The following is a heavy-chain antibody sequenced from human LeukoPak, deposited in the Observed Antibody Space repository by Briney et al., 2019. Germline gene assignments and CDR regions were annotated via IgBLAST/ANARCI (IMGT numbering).Heavy chain of an antibody. J-gene: IGHJ6*03. Sequence: QAGGSLRLSCTTSGFTFGDYALTWVRQAPGKGLEWVAVISYDGSNKYYADSVKGRFTISRDNSKNTLYLQMNSLRAEDTAVYYCARAGSSDCSGGSCYPMIYYYYYYMDVWGKGTTVTVSS. V-gene: IGHV3-30*04. CDR3: ARAGSSDCSGGSCYPMIYYYYYYMDV. CDR1: GFTFGDYA. CDR2: ISYDGSNK. D-gene: IGHD2-15*01.